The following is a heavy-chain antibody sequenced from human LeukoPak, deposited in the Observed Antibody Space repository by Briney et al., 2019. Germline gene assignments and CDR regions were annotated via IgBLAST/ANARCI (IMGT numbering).Heavy chain of an antibody. CDR3: ARGRDYDFWSGNDY. Sequence: PSETLCLTCTVSGGSISSYYWSWIRQPPGKGLEWIGYIYYSGSTNYNPSLKSRVTISVDTSKNQFSLKLSSVTAADTAVYYCARGRDYDFWSGNDYWGQGTLVTVSS. D-gene: IGHD3-3*01. CDR1: GGSISSYY. J-gene: IGHJ4*02. V-gene: IGHV4-59*01. CDR2: IYYSGST.